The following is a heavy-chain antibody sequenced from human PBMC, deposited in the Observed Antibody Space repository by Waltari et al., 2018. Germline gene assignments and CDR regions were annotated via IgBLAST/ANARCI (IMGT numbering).Heavy chain of an antibody. V-gene: IGHV4-31*03. CDR2: IYYSGRT. CDR3: ARSMVRGVITSYYYMDV. Sequence: QVQLQESGPGLVKPSQTLSLTCTVSGGSISSGGYYWSWIRQHPGKGLEWIGYIYYSGRTYYNPSLKSRVTISVDTSKNQFSRKLSSVTAADTAVYYCARSMVRGVITSYYYMDVWGKGTTVTVSS. J-gene: IGHJ6*03. CDR1: GGSISSGGYY. D-gene: IGHD3-10*01.